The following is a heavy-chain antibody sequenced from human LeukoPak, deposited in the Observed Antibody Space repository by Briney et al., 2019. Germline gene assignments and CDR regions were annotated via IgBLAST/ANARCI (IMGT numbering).Heavy chain of an antibody. J-gene: IGHJ4*02. V-gene: IGHV3-30-3*01. D-gene: IGHD4-23*01. CDR2: ISYDGSNK. CDR1: GFTFSSYA. Sequence: PGRSLRLSCAASGFTFSSYAMHWVRQAPGKGLEWVAVISYDGSNKYYADSVKGRFTISRDNSKNTLYLQMNSLRAEDTAVYYCARDASVYGGKGLPDYWGQGTLVTVSS. CDR3: ARDASVYGGKGLPDY.